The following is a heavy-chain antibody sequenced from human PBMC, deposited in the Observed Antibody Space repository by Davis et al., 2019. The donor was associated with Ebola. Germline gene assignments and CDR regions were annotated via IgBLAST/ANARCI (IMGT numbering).Heavy chain of an antibody. CDR3: ARGRGAAGTFYWFDP. CDR1: GGSISSYY. J-gene: IGHJ5*02. CDR2: IYTSGST. D-gene: IGHD6-13*01. V-gene: IGHV4-4*07. Sequence: PGGSLRLSCTVSGGSISSYYWSWIRQPAGKGLEWIGRIYTSGSTNYNPSLKSRVTMSVDTSKNQFSLKLSSVTAADTAVYYCARGRGAAGTFYWFDPWGQGTLVTVSS.